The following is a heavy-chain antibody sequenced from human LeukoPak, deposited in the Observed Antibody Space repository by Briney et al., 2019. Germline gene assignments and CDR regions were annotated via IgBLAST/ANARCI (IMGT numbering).Heavy chain of an antibody. J-gene: IGHJ6*02. CDR1: GFFFDEFA. Sequence: GGSLRLSCAASGFFFDEFAMHWVRQVQGKGLGWVSEISGNGFTIGYAESVKGRFTISRDNAKDSLYLQMDSLRPEDTALYYCVKASPTSTQGMDVWGQGTSVTVSS. CDR3: VKASPTSTQGMDV. V-gene: IGHV3-9*01. CDR2: ISGNGFTI. D-gene: IGHD3-16*01.